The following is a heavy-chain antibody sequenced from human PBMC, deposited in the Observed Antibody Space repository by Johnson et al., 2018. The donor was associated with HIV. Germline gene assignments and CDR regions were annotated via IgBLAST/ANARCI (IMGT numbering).Heavy chain of an antibody. J-gene: IGHJ3*02. Sequence: QVQPVESGGGLVRPGPSLRLSCLPSGFSFSASAIHWVRQAPGQGLEWAAVISYDGANQYYADSVKGRFTISRDNSKNTLYLQMNSLRAEDTAVYYCATGVGAKTLTDAFDIWGQGTMVTVSS. D-gene: IGHD1-26*01. CDR3: ATGVGAKTLTDAFDI. V-gene: IGHV3-33*05. CDR1: GFSFSASA. CDR2: ISYDGANQ.